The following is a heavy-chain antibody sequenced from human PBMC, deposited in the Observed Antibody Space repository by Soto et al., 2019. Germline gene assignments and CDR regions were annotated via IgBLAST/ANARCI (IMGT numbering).Heavy chain of an antibody. Sequence: PSETLSLTCTVSSGSINDSISGSISSFYWSWIRQPAGKGLEWIGRIYTSGSTNYNPSLKSRDTMSVDTSKNQFSLKRNFVTAADTAVYDCARESRPVWARDSWGQGTLVTVSS. D-gene: IGHD3-16*01. V-gene: IGHV4-4*07. CDR2: IYTSGST. CDR1: SGSINDSISGSISSFY. J-gene: IGHJ4*02. CDR3: ARESRPVWARDS.